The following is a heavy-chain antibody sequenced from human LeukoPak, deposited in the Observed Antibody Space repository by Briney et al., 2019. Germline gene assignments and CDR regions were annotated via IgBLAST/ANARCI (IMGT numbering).Heavy chain of an antibody. J-gene: IGHJ6*02. Sequence: SETLSLTCTVSGYSISSGYYWGWIRQPPGKGLEWIGEINHSGSTNYNPSLKSRVTISVDTSKNQFSLKLSSVTAADTAVYYCARGGAVTTGMGMDVWGQGTTVTVSS. D-gene: IGHD4-11*01. CDR1: GYSISSGYY. CDR3: ARGGAVTTGMGMDV. CDR2: INHSGST. V-gene: IGHV4-38-2*02.